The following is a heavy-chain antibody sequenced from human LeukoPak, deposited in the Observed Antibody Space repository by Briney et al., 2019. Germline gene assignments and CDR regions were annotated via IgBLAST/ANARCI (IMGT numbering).Heavy chain of an antibody. V-gene: IGHV3-21*01. CDR3: ARGPDILTGAEFNY. D-gene: IGHD3-9*01. CDR2: ISSSSIYI. CDR1: GFTFSSYS. Sequence: GGSLRLSCVASGFTFSSYSMNWVRQAPGKGLEWVSSISSSSIYIYYADSVKGRFTISRDNAKNSLYLQMNSLRAEDTAVYYCARGPDILTGAEFNYWGQGTLVTVSS. J-gene: IGHJ4*02.